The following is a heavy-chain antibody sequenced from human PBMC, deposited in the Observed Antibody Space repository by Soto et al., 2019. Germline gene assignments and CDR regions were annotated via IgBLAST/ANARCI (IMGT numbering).Heavy chain of an antibody. Sequence: SEXLSLTCTVSGGSLSSYYWGWIRQSPGKGLEWIGSIFYSGSFNHNPSLKSRATISLDTSKNQFSLKLTSVTAADTAVYYCASFFYGDYGAGFDVWGQGTQVTVSS. J-gene: IGHJ4*02. CDR1: GGSLSSYY. V-gene: IGHV4-59*01. CDR2: IFYSGSF. CDR3: ASFFYGDYGAGFDV. D-gene: IGHD4-17*01.